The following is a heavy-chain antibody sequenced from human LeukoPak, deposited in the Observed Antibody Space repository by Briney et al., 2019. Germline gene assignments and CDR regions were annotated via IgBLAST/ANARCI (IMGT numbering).Heavy chain of an antibody. V-gene: IGHV4-4*02. CDR2: ISHSGTT. CDR3: ARVVIHGQSDY. D-gene: IGHD2-21*01. J-gene: IGHJ4*02. Sequence: PSGTLSLTCAVSGGSINSNNWWSWVRQTPGKGLEYIGEISHSGTTNYNPSLKSRVIISMDTSKKQFSLRLTSMTAADTAIYYCARVVIHGQSDYWGQGSLVTVSS. CDR1: GGSINSNNW.